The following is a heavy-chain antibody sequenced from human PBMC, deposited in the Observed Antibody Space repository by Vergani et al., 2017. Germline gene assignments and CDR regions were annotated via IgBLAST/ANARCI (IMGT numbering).Heavy chain of an antibody. V-gene: IGHV4-61*02. D-gene: IGHD4-17*01. CDR1: GGSISSGSYY. CDR2: IYTSGST. J-gene: IGHJ6*02. Sequence: QVQLQESGPGLVKPSQTLSLTCTVSGGSISSGSYYWSWVRQPAGKGLEWIGRIYTSGSTNYNPSLKSRVTISVATSKNQFSLKLSSVTAADTAVYYCARDTGYGEFDYYYGMDVWGQGTTVTVSS. CDR3: ARDTGYGEFDYYYGMDV.